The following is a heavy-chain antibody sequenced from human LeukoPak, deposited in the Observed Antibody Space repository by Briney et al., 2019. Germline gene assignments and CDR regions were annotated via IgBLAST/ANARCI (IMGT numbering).Heavy chain of an antibody. CDR1: GGSISRYY. D-gene: IGHD3-3*01. V-gene: IGHV4-59*01. Sequence: SETLSLTCTVSGGSISRYYWSWIRQPPGTGLEWIGYIYYTGRADYNPSLKSRVSMSVDTSKNQFSLRVNSMTAADTAVYYCARGDFWSGAPTDWGQGTLVTVCS. CDR2: IYYTGRA. CDR3: ARGDFWSGAPTD. J-gene: IGHJ4*02.